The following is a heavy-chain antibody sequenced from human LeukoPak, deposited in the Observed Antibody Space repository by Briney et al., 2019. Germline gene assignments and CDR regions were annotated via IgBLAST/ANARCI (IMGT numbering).Heavy chain of an antibody. D-gene: IGHD6-13*01. V-gene: IGHV4-59*08. Sequence: SETLSLTCTVSGGSISGYYWSWIRQPPGKGLEWNGYVYYFGSTNYNPSLKSRVTISVDTSKNQLSLKLSSVTAADTAVYYCARGPNSITWYEIDYWGQGTLVTVSS. J-gene: IGHJ4*02. CDR1: GGSISGYY. CDR2: VYYFGST. CDR3: ARGPNSITWYEIDY.